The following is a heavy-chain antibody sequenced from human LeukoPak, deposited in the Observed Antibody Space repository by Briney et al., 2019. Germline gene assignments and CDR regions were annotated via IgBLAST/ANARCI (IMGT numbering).Heavy chain of an antibody. J-gene: IGHJ6*02. V-gene: IGHV5-51*01. CDR3: ARFYYYGVDV. Sequence: GESLKISCQASGYSFTNYWIGWVRQMSGKGLEWMGIIYPAGSDIRYSPSSQGQVTISVDKSISTAYLQWSSLKASDTAMYYCARFYYYGVDVWGQGTTVTVSS. CDR1: GYSFTNYW. CDR2: IYPAGSDI.